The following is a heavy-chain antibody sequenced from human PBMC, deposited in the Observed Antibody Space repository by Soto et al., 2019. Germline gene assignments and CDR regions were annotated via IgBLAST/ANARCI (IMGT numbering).Heavy chain of an antibody. V-gene: IGHV4-34*01. J-gene: IGHJ4*02. CDR3: ARGSTTVTPTFFDY. CDR2: INHSGST. CDR1: GGSFSGYY. Sequence: PSETLSLTCAVYGGSFSGYYWSWIRQPPGKGLEWIGEINHSGSTNYNPSLKSRVTISVDTSKNQFSLKLSSVTAADTAVYYCARGSTTVTPTFFDYWGQGTLVTVYS. D-gene: IGHD4-17*01.